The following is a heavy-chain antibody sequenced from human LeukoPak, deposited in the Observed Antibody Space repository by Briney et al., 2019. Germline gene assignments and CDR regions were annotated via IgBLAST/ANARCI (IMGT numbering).Heavy chain of an antibody. CDR3: ARDSSSWYKSFDY. CDR2: INPNSGGK. Sequence: ASVTVSCKASGYTFTGYYMHWVRQAPGQGLEWMGWINPNSGGKNYAQRFQGRVTMTRDTSISTAYMELSRLRSDDTAVYYCARDSSSWYKSFDYWGQGTLVTVSS. J-gene: IGHJ4*02. CDR1: GYTFTGYY. V-gene: IGHV1-2*02. D-gene: IGHD6-13*01.